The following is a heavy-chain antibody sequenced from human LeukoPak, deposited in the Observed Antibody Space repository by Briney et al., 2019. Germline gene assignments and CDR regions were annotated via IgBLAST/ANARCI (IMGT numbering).Heavy chain of an antibody. CDR1: GFTFSNYA. D-gene: IGHD3-10*01. Sequence: GGSLRLSCAVSGFTFSNYAMSWVRQAPGKGLEWVSSISDGGNTYYPASVKGRFTISRDNSRNTLYLQMSGLKAEDSALYYCAKRGVTIGFWNAFHIWGQGTMVTVSS. CDR2: ISDGGNT. V-gene: IGHV3-23*01. J-gene: IGHJ3*02. CDR3: AKRGVTIGFWNAFHI.